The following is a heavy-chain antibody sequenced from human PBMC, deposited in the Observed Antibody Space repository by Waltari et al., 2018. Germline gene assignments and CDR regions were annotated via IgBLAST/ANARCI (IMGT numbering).Heavy chain of an antibody. CDR2: IYYSGST. J-gene: IGHJ5*02. V-gene: IGHV4-59*01. D-gene: IGHD3-3*01. CDR1: GGSISSSS. Sequence: QVQLQESGPGLVKPSETLSLTCTVSGGSISSSSWSWVRQPPGKGLEWIGDIYYSGSTNYNPSLKSRVTISVDTSKNQFSLKLSSVTTADTAVYYCARGWSGYPDNWFDPWGQGTLVTVSS. CDR3: ARGWSGYPDNWFDP.